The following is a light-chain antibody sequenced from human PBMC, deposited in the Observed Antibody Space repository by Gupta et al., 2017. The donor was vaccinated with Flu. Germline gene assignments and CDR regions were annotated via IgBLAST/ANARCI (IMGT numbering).Light chain of an antibody. CDR2: EGD. Sequence: SITISCTGTRSDVGGFNFFAWYQHNPHTAPRLMIYEGDKRPAGVSSSFSGSKSGNTASLTISGLQAEDEAEYYCSSYAGSDTWVFGGGTQLTVL. J-gene: IGLJ3*02. CDR1: RSDVGGFNF. V-gene: IGLV2-23*01. CDR3: SSYAGSDTWV.